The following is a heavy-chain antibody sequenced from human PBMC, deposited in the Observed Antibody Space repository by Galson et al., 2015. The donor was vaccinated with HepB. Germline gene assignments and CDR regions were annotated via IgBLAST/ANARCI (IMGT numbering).Heavy chain of an antibody. D-gene: IGHD6-6*01. CDR3: ARARYSTSPPDY. CDR2: ISGYNGNA. Sequence: SVKVSCKASGYNFNTYGISWVRQAPGQGLEWMGWISGYNGNANYAQKFQGRVTMTTDTSTTTVYMELRGLRSDDTAIYYCARARYSTSPPDYWGQGTLVTVSS. V-gene: IGHV1-18*01. J-gene: IGHJ4*02. CDR1: GYNFNTYG.